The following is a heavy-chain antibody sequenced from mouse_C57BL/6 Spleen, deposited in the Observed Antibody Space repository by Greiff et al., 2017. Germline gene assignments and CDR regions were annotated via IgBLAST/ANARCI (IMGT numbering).Heavy chain of an antibody. CDR3: ARDGDWVLYALDY. D-gene: IGHD4-1*01. V-gene: IGHV1-85*01. CDR1: GYTFTSYD. Sequence: QVQLQQSGPELVKPGASVKLSCKASGYTFTSYDINWVKQRPGQGLEWIGWIYPRDGSTKYNETFKGKATLTVDTSSSTAYMGLHSLTSEDSAVYFCARDGDWVLYALDYWGQGTSVTVSA. J-gene: IGHJ4*01. CDR2: IYPRDGST.